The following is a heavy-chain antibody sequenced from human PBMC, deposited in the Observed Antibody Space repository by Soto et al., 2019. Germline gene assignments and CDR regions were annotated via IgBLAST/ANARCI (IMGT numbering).Heavy chain of an antibody. D-gene: IGHD3-10*01. CDR3: ATRGDGSPRLDS. V-gene: IGHV4-4*02. Sequence: QVLLQESGPGLVKPSGTLSLTCGVSGGSISTANWWHWVRQPPGEGLEWIGEIYHTGTTNYNPSLKSRVTISVDKSKNQFSLSLSSVTAADTAVYYCATRGDGSPRLDSWGHGKLVTVSS. J-gene: IGHJ5*01. CDR1: GGSISTANW. CDR2: IYHTGTT.